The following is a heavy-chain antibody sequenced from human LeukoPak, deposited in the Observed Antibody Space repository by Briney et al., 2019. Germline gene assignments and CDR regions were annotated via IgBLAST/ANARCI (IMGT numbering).Heavy chain of an antibody. V-gene: IGHV1-18*01. CDR1: GYTFTSYG. J-gene: IGHJ4*02. CDR3: ARYFQASGRYVVENDY. CDR2: ISGHNGNT. Sequence: ASVKVSCKASGYTFTSYGISWVRQAPGQGLEWMGWISGHNGNTNYIQKLQDRVTLTTDISTRTAYMEVRSLKSDDTAVYYCARYFQASGRYVVENDYWGQGTLVTVSS. D-gene: IGHD3-9*01.